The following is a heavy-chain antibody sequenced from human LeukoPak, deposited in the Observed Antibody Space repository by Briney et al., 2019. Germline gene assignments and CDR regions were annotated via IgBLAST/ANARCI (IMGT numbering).Heavy chain of an antibody. V-gene: IGHV4-34*01. CDR3: ARVGFGYSSSWSGY. J-gene: IGHJ4*02. CDR2: INHSGST. CDR1: GGSFSGYY. D-gene: IGHD6-13*01. Sequence: SETLSLTCAVYGGSFSGYYWSWLRQPPGKGLEWIGEINHSGSTNYNPSLKSRVTISVDTSKNQFSLKLSSVTAADMAVYYCARVGFGYSSSWSGYWGQGTLVTVSS.